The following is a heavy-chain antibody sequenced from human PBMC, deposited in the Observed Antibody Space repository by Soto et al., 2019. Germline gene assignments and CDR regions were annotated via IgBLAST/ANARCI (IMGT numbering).Heavy chain of an antibody. D-gene: IGHD3-10*01. Sequence: EVQLLESGGGLVQPGGSLRLSCAASGFTFSSYAMSWVRQAPGKGLEWVSGISGSGGSTYYADSVKGRFTISRDNSKNTLYVKMNGRGAGDTALFYFAKGGRAGGGGYFDYWGQGTLVTVSS. V-gene: IGHV3-23*01. CDR1: GFTFSSYA. J-gene: IGHJ4*02. CDR3: AKGGRAGGGGYFDY. CDR2: ISGSGGST.